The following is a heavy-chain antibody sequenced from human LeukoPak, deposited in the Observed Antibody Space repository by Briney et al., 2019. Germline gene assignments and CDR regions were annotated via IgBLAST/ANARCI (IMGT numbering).Heavy chain of an antibody. Sequence: PSETLSLTCTVSGGSISSGSYYWSWIRQPAGKGLEWIGRIYTSGSTNYNPSLKSRVTISVDTSKNQFSLKLSSVTAADTAVYYCATPGMEVPAAINYYYYMDVWGKGTTVTVSS. CDR3: ATPGMEVPAAINYYYYMDV. CDR2: IYTSGST. J-gene: IGHJ6*03. V-gene: IGHV4-61*02. D-gene: IGHD2-2*01. CDR1: GGSISSGSYY.